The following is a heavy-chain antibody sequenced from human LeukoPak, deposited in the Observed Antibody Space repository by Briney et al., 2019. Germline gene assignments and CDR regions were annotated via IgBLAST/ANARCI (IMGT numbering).Heavy chain of an antibody. CDR2: ISSRSSYI. Sequence: PGGSLRLSCAVSRFTLSSYAMNWVCQAPGKGLEWVSSISSRSSYIYYADSVKGRFTISRDNAKNSLYLQMNSLRAEDTAVYYCAREESGSSGWYDYWGQGTLVTVSS. CDR1: RFTLSSYA. J-gene: IGHJ4*02. D-gene: IGHD6-19*01. V-gene: IGHV3-21*06. CDR3: AREESGSSGWYDY.